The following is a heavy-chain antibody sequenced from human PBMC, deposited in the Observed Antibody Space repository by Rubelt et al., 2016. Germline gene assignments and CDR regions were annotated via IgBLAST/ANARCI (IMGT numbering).Heavy chain of an antibody. J-gene: IGHJ3*02. Sequence: EVQLVQSGAEVKKPGESLKISCKGSGCSFTSYWIGWVRQMPGKGLEWMGIIYPGDSDTRYSPSCTGQCTTSADKSISTSYLQWSSLKASDAAMYYCARHGQVQSGDAFDIWGQGTMVTVSS. CDR1: GCSFTSYW. V-gene: IGHV5-51*01. CDR3: ARHGQVQSGDAFDI. CDR2: IYPGDSDT. D-gene: IGHD1-26*01.